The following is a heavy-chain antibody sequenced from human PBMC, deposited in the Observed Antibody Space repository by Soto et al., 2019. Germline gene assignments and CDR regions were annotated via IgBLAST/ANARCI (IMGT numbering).Heavy chain of an antibody. CDR3: ARESSSPGGMDV. J-gene: IGHJ6*02. Sequence: SETLSLTCTVSGGSISSYCWSWIRQPPGKGLEWIGYIYYSGSTNYNPSLKSRVTISVDTSKNQFSLKLSSVTAADTAVYYCARESSSPGGMDVWGQGTTVTVSS. D-gene: IGHD6-6*01. CDR2: IYYSGST. CDR1: GGSISSYC. V-gene: IGHV4-59*01.